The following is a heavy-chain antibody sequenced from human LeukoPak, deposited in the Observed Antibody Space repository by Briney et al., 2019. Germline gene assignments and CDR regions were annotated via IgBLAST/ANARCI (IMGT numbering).Heavy chain of an antibody. V-gene: IGHV3-74*01. D-gene: IGHD2/OR15-2a*01. CDR3: ARTFLHLGG. CDR1: GFTLSSYS. J-gene: IGHJ3*01. Sequence: GGSLRLSCAASGFTLSSYSISCVRHPPRKGLVWVSRINTDGSSTSYVDSVKGRFTISRDNAKNTLYLQMNSLRAEDTAVYYCARTFLHLGGWGQGTMVTVSS. CDR2: INTDGSST.